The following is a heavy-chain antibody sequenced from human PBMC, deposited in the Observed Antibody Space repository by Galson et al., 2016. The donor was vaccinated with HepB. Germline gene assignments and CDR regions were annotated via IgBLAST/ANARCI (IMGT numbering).Heavy chain of an antibody. V-gene: IGHV4/OR15-8*02. D-gene: IGHD5-12*01. CDR3: ARQYRGGPRDY. CDR1: GGSISSDDW. CDR2: IFRGGDV. Sequence: SETLSLTCAVSGGSISSDDWWSWVRQPPGRGLEWIGQIFRGGDVNYTPSVASRVTIPIDPSNNYFSLWLTSVTAADTALYYCARQYRGGPRDYWGQGTLVSVSS. J-gene: IGHJ4*02.